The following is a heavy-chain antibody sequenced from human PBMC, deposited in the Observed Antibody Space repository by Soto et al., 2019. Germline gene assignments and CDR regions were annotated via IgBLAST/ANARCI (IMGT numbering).Heavy chain of an antibody. D-gene: IGHD3-3*01. CDR3: ARHASKRVETIPYYYYYYMDV. V-gene: IGHV4-59*08. J-gene: IGHJ6*02. Sequence: QVLLQESGPGLVRPSEALSLTCTVSGGSLSNYYWSWIRQPPGKGLEWIGYVWYSGTTNYNPSLTSRVSMSIDTSENQFSLKLNSVTAADTAVYYCARHASKRVETIPYYYYYYMDVWGQGTTVTVSS. CDR2: VWYSGTT. CDR1: GGSLSNYY.